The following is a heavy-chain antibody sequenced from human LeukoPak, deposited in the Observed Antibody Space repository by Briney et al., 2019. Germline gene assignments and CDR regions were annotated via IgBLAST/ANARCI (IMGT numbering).Heavy chain of an antibody. D-gene: IGHD6-13*01. V-gene: IGHV4-39*01. CDR3: ARPIAAAAYFDY. J-gene: IGHJ4*02. CDR1: GGSISSSSYY. Sequence: PSETLSLTCTVSGGSISSSSYYWGWIRQPPGKGLEWIGSIYYSGSTYYNPSLKSRVTISVDTYKNQFSLKLSSVTAADTAVYYCARPIAAAAYFDYWGQGTLVTVSS. CDR2: IYYSGST.